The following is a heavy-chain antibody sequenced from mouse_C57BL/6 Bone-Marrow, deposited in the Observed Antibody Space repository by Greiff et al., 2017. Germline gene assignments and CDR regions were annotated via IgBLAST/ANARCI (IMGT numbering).Heavy chain of an antibody. D-gene: IGHD1-1*01. CDR1: GYTFTSYD. CDR2: IYPRDGST. CDR3: AMDYGSSYWYFDV. Sequence: VQLQQSGPELVKPGASVKLSCKASGYTFTSYDINWVKQRPGQGLEWIGWIYPRDGSTKYNEKFKGKVTLTVDTSSSTAYMELHSLTSEDSAVYFCAMDYGSSYWYFDVWGTGTTVTVSS. V-gene: IGHV1-85*01. J-gene: IGHJ1*03.